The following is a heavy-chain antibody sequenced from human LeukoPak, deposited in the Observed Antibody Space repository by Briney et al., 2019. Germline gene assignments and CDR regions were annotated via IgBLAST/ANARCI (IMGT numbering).Heavy chain of an antibody. CDR2: IYYSGST. D-gene: IGHD3-10*01. V-gene: IGHV4-59*12. J-gene: IGHJ4*02. CDR1: GGSISSYY. CDR3: ARDAYYYGSGSYFFDY. Sequence: SETLSLTCTVSGGSISSYYWSWIRQPPGKGLEWIGYIYYSGSTNYNPSLKSRVTMSVDTSKNQFSLKLSSVTAADTAVHYCARDAYYYGSGSYFFDYWGQGTLVTVSS.